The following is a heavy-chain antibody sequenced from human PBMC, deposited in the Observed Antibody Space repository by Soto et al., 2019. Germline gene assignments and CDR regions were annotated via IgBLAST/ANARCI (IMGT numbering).Heavy chain of an antibody. CDR3: ASQYYVFWSGPRHYYYGMDV. Sequence: PSETLSLTCTVSGGSISSSSYYWGWIRQPPGKGLEWSGSIYYSGSTYYNPSLKSRVTISVDTSKHQFSLKLSSVTAADTAVYYCASQYYVFWSGPRHYYYGMDVWGQGTTVTVSS. D-gene: IGHD3-3*01. CDR1: GGSISSSSYY. J-gene: IGHJ6*02. V-gene: IGHV4-39*01. CDR2: IYYSGST.